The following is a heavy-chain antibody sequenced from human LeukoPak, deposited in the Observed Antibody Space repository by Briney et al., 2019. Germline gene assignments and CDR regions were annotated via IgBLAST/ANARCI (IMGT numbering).Heavy chain of an antibody. D-gene: IGHD3-10*01. J-gene: IGHJ4*02. CDR2: INHSGST. CDR3: ARGTYKNMVRGVSHYYFDD. CDR1: GGSFSGYC. V-gene: IGHV4-34*01. Sequence: SETLSLTCAVYGGSFSGYCWSWIRQPPGKGQEWIGEINHSGSTNYNPSLKSRVTISVDTSKNQFSLKLSSVTAADTAVYYCARGTYKNMVRGVSHYYFDDWGQGTLVTVSS.